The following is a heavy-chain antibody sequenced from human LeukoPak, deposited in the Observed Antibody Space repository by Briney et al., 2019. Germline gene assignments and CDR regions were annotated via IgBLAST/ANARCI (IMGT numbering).Heavy chain of an antibody. V-gene: IGHV4-39*01. CDR3: ARSGLALVRGVIIKPNNWFDP. D-gene: IGHD3-10*01. CDR1: GGSISSSSYY. J-gene: IGHJ5*02. Sequence: SETVSLTCTVSGGSISSSSYYWGWIRQPPWKGLEWIGSIYYSGSTYYNPSLKSRVTISADTSKNQFSLKLSSVTAADTAVYFCARSGLALVRGVIIKPNNWFDPWAQGTLVTVSS. CDR2: IYYSGST.